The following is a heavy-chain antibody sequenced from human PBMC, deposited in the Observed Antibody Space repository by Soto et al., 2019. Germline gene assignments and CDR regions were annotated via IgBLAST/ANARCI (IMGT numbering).Heavy chain of an antibody. CDR3: AKDTYYYGSGSYYSDPIFYYYGMDV. D-gene: IGHD3-10*01. J-gene: IGHJ6*02. Sequence: EVQLLESGGGLVQPGGSLRLSCAASGFTFSSYAMSWVRQAPGKGLEWVSAISGSGGSTYYADSVKGRFTISRDNSKNTLYLQMNSLRAEDTAVYYCAKDTYYYGSGSYYSDPIFYYYGMDVWGQGTTVTVSS. V-gene: IGHV3-23*01. CDR1: GFTFSSYA. CDR2: ISGSGGST.